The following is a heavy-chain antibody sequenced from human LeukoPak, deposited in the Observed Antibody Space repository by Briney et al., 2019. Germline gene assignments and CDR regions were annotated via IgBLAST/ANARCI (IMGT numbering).Heavy chain of an antibody. CDR3: ARGLDRGNDY. D-gene: IGHD3-10*01. CDR1: GGSFSGYY. Sequence: SETLSRTCAVYGGSFSGYYWSWIRQPPGKGLEWIGEINHSGSTNYNPSLKSRVTISVDTSKNQFSLKLSSVTAADTAVYYCARGLDRGNDYWGQGTLVTVSS. V-gene: IGHV4-34*01. J-gene: IGHJ4*02. CDR2: INHSGST.